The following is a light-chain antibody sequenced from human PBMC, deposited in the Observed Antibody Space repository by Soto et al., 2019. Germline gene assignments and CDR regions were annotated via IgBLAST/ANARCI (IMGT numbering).Light chain of an antibody. Sequence: QSVLTQPPSASGTPGQRVTISCSGSSSNIGNNYVYWYQHLPGTAPKLLIYSNNQRPSGVPVRFSASKSGYSASLAISGLRSEDEADYYCAAWDDSLNMVFGGGTKVTVL. CDR3: AAWDDSLNMV. J-gene: IGLJ2*01. V-gene: IGLV1-47*02. CDR2: SNN. CDR1: SSNIGNNY.